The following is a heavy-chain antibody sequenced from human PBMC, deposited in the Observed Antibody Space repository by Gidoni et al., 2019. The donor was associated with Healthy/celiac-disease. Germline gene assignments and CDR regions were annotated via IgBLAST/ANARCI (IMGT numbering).Heavy chain of an antibody. CDR2: IYTSGST. V-gene: IGHV4-4*07. Sequence: QVQLQESGPGLVKPSETLSLTCTVSGGSISSYYWSWIRQPAGKGLEWIGRIYTSGSTNYNPSLKSRVTMSVDTSKNQFSLKLSSVTAADTAVYYCAGAGDDLLAGGKAFDIWGQGTMVTVSS. D-gene: IGHD7-27*01. J-gene: IGHJ3*02. CDR3: AGAGDDLLAGGKAFDI. CDR1: GGSISSYY.